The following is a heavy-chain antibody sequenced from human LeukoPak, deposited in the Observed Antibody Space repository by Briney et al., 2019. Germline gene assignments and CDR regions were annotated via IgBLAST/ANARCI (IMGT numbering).Heavy chain of an antibody. CDR1: GYTFTSYY. V-gene: IGHV1-46*01. CDR2: INPSGGRT. CDR3: ARGLLIVVPAASNWFDP. J-gene: IGHJ5*02. Sequence: ASVKVSCKASGYTFTSYYMHWVRQAPGQGLEWMGIINPSGGRTSYAQKFQGRVTMTRDTSTSTVYTELSSLRSEDTAVYYCARGLLIVVPAASNWFDPWGQGTLVTVSS. D-gene: IGHD2-2*01.